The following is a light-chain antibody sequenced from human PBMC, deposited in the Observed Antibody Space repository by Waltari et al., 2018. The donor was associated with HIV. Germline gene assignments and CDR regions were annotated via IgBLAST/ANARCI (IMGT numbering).Light chain of an antibody. CDR1: RSNIGRNT. J-gene: IGLJ2*01. CDR3: AAWDDTLSGHVV. CDR2: TND. Sequence: QSVLTQPRSVSGTPGQRVTISCSGSRSNIGRNTGNWYQQVPGTAPKLLIHTNDHRPSGVPDRLAGSNSGTTATLAISGLQPEDEADYYCAAWDDTLSGHVVFGGGTKLTVL. V-gene: IGLV1-44*01.